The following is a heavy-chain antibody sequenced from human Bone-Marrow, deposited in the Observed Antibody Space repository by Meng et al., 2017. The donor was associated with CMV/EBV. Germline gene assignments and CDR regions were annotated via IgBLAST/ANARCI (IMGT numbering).Heavy chain of an antibody. D-gene: IGHD3-22*01. CDR2: IYYSGST. CDR3: ARHYYDSSGYYEKSFYY. Sequence: SVTLSLTCTGYGGFVSSSSYSWGWIRQPPGKGLEWIGSIYYSGSTYYNPSLKSRVTISVDTSKNQFSLKLSSVTAADTAVYYCARHYYDSSGYYEKSFYYWGQGTLVTVSS. V-gene: IGHV4-39*01. CDR1: GGFVSSSSYS. J-gene: IGHJ4*02.